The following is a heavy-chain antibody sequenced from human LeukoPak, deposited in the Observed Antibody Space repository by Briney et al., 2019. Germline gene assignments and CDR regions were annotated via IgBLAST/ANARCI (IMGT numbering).Heavy chain of an antibody. CDR1: GFTFTDSY. Sequence: GGSLRLSCAASGFTFTDSYMTWVRQAPGEGLEWLSYISGSGDDTNYADSVRGRFTISRDNAKNSLYLQMNSLRVEDTAVYCCARDPRTVRIWGQGTLVTVSS. CDR2: ISGSGDDT. V-gene: IGHV3-11*06. CDR3: ARDPRTVRI. J-gene: IGHJ4*02. D-gene: IGHD1-1*01.